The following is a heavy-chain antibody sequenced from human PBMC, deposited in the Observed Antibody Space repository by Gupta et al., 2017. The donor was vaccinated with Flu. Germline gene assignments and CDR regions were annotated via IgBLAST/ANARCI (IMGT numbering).Heavy chain of an antibody. Sequence: PGKGLEWVSGISWNSGSIGYADSVKGRFTIARDNAKNSLYLQMNSLRAEDTALYYCAKDISAAAARGYYFDYWGQGTLVTGSS. J-gene: IGHJ4*02. V-gene: IGHV3-9*01. D-gene: IGHD6-13*01. CDR3: AKDISAAAARGYYFDY. CDR2: ISWNSGSI.